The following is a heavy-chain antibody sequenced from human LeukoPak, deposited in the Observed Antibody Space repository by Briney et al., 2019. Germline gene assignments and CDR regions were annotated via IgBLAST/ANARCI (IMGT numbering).Heavy chain of an antibody. CDR3: AKDDSYDYVWGSYRLY. Sequence: ETLSLTCTVSGGSISSSSYYWAWIRQAPGKGLEWVSAISGSGGSTYYADSVKGRFTISRDNSKNTLYLQMNSLRAEDTAVYYCAKDDSYDYVWGSYRLYWGQGTLVTVSS. D-gene: IGHD3-16*02. J-gene: IGHJ4*02. CDR2: ISGSGGST. CDR1: GGSISSSSYY. V-gene: IGHV3-23*01.